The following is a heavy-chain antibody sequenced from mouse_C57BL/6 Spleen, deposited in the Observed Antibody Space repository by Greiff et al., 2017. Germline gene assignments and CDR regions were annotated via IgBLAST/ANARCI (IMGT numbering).Heavy chain of an antibody. CDR3: AIPGMDDEVAY. CDR1: GYTFTSYW. J-gene: IGHJ3*01. CDR2: IHPSDSDT. Sequence: VKLQQPGAELVKPGASVKVSCKASGYTFTSYWMHWVKQRPGQGLEWIGRIHPSDSDTNYNQKFKGKATLTVDKSSSTAYMQLSSLTSEDSAVYYCAIPGMDDEVAYWGQGTLVTVSA. D-gene: IGHD4-1*01. V-gene: IGHV1-74*01.